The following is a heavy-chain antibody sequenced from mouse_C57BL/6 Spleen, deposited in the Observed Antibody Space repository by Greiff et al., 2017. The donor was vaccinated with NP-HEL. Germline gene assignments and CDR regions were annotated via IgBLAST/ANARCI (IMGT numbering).Heavy chain of an antibody. CDR2: IYPGDGDT. CDR3: AGDYDEAY. Sequence: QVQLQQSGPELVKPGASVKISCKASGYAFSSSWMNWVKQRPGKGLEWIGRIYPGDGDTNYNGKFKGKATLTADKSSSTAYMQLSSLTPEDSAVYVCAGDYDEAYWGKGTLVTVSA. CDR1: GYAFSSSW. V-gene: IGHV1-82*01. D-gene: IGHD2-4*01. J-gene: IGHJ3*01.